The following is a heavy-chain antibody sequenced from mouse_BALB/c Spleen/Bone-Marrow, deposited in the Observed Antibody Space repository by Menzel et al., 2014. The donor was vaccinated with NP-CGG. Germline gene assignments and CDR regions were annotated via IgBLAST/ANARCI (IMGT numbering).Heavy chain of an antibody. J-gene: IGHJ2*01. CDR3: TRPDYYGYLNY. Sequence: DVHLVESGGGLVQPGGSLKLSCAASGFDFSRYWMSWVRQAPGKGLEWIGEINPDSRTINYSPSLKDKIIISRDNAKNTLYLRLNKVRSEDTALYYCTRPDYYGYLNYWGQGTTLTVSS. CDR2: INPDSRTI. V-gene: IGHV4-1*02. CDR1: GFDFSRYW. D-gene: IGHD1-1*01.